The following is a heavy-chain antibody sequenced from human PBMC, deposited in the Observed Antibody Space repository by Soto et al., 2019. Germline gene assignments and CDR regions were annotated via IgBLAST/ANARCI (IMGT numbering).Heavy chain of an antibody. CDR3: AKDAHKSRSASYYYGMDV. Sequence: GGSLRLSCAASGFTFSNFAIHWVRQAPGKGLEWVAVISHDGSNKYYADSVKGRFTISRDNSKNTLYLQMNSLRAEDTAVYYCAKDAHKSRSASYYYGMDVWGQGTTVTVSS. J-gene: IGHJ6*02. CDR2: ISHDGSNK. V-gene: IGHV3-30*04. CDR1: GFTFSNFA.